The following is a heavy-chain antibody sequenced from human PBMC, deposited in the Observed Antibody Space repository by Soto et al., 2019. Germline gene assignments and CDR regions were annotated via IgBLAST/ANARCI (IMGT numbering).Heavy chain of an antibody. Sequence: GGSLRLSCAASGFTFSSYAMSWVRQAPGKGLEWVSAISGSGGSTYYADSVKGRFTISRDNSKNTLYLQMNSLRAEDTAVYYCAKVFRAYGDYVWYFDYWGQGTLVTVSS. CDR2: ISGSGGST. D-gene: IGHD4-17*01. J-gene: IGHJ4*02. V-gene: IGHV3-23*01. CDR1: GFTFSSYA. CDR3: AKVFRAYGDYVWYFDY.